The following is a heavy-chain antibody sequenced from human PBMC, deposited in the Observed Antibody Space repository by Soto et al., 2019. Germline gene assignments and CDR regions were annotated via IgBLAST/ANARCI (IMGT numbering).Heavy chain of an antibody. CDR2: IYYSGST. V-gene: IGHV4-59*01. Sequence: QVQLQESGPGLVKPSETLSLTCTVSGGSISSYYWSWIRQPPGKGLEWIGYIYYSGSTKYNPSLGSRVTISVDTPKNQFSLKLSSVTAADTAVYYCARDRDFWSGYLTGGFDPWGQGTLVTVSS. CDR1: GGSISSYY. D-gene: IGHD3-3*01. J-gene: IGHJ5*02. CDR3: ARDRDFWSGYLTGGFDP.